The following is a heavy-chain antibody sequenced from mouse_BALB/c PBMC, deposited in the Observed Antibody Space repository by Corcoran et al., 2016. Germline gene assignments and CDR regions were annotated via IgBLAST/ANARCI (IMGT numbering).Heavy chain of an antibody. Sequence: EVQLQQSGAELVRPGALVKLSCKASGFNIKDYYMHWVKQRPEQGLEWIGWIDPENGNTIYDPKFQGKASIPAETSSNTASLQLSSLTSEDTAVYYCARSTMITGYFDYWGQGTTLTVSS. D-gene: IGHD2-4*01. CDR3: ARSTMITGYFDY. J-gene: IGHJ2*01. CDR2: IDPENGNT. CDR1: GFNIKDYY. V-gene: IGHV14-1*02.